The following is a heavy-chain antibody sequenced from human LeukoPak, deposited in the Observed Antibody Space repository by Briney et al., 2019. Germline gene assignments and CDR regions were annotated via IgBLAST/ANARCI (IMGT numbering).Heavy chain of an antibody. Sequence: PGGSLRLSRAASGFTFSSYAMHWVRQAPGKGLEWVAVISYDGSNKYYADSVKGRFTISRDNSKNTLYLQMNSLRAEDTAVYYCARDPVVYGGNSNWFDPWGQGTLVTVSS. CDR1: GFTFSSYA. D-gene: IGHD4-23*01. V-gene: IGHV3-30-3*01. CDR2: ISYDGSNK. CDR3: ARDPVVYGGNSNWFDP. J-gene: IGHJ5*02.